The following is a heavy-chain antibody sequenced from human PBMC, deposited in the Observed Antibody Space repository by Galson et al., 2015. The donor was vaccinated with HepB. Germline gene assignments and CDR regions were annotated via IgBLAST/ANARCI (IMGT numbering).Heavy chain of an antibody. CDR2: IIPILGIA. Sequence: SVKVSCKASGGAFSSYAISWVRQAPGQGLEWMGGIIPILGIANYAQKFQGRVTITADKSTSTAYMELSSLRSEDTAVYYCVTTAGSDYGGNSGGFDYWGQGTLVTVSS. D-gene: IGHD4-23*01. J-gene: IGHJ4*02. CDR3: VTTAGSDYGGNSGGFDY. CDR1: GGAFSSYA. V-gene: IGHV1-69*10.